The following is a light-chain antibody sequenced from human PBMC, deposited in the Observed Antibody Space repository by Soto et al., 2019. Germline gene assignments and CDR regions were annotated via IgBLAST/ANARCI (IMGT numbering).Light chain of an antibody. V-gene: IGKV3-15*01. CDR3: QQYNNWPWT. J-gene: IGKJ1*01. CDR1: QSISDS. CDR2: GAS. Sequence: DIVLTQSLLTLSVSLLGRDSLXSRASQSISDSLAWYQQKPGQAPRLLIYGASTWAPGFPARFSGSGSGTDFTLTISSLQSEDFAVYYCQQYNNWPWTFGQGTRVDIK.